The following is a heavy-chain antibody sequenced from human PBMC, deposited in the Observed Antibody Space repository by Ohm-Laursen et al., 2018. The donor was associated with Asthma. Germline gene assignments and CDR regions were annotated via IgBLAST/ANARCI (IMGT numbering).Heavy chain of an antibody. CDR2: ISYDGSNK. V-gene: IGHV3-30*03. CDR3: ARDSDFGVVYDAFDI. D-gene: IGHD3-3*01. CDR1: GLTFDDYA. J-gene: IGHJ3*02. Sequence: SLRLSCSASGLTFDDYAMHWVRQAPGKGLEWVAVISYDGSNKYYADSVKGRFTISRDNSKNTLYLQMNSLRAEDTAVYYCARDSDFGVVYDAFDIWGQGAMVTVSS.